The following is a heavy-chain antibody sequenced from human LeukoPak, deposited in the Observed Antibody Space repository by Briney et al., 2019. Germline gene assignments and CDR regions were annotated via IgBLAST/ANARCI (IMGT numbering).Heavy chain of an antibody. D-gene: IGHD1-1*01. J-gene: IGHJ4*02. V-gene: IGHV3-23*01. CDR1: GFTFGSYA. CDR3: AKDGTTTITFDY. CDR2: ISGSGGST. Sequence: GGSLRLSCVASGFTFGSYAMSWVRQAPGKGLEWVSVISGSGGSTYYRDSVKGRFTISRDNSKNTVYLQMNSLRAEDTAVYYCAKDGTTTITFDYWGQGTLVAVSS.